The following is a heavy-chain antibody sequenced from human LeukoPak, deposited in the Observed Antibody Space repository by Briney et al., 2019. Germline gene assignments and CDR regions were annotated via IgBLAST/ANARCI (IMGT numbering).Heavy chain of an antibody. D-gene: IGHD6-19*01. V-gene: IGHV3-66*01. CDR1: GFTLSSYE. CDR2: IYSGGST. Sequence: GESLRLSCAASGFTLSSYEVNSGRQAPGKGLQWVSVIYSGGSTFYADSVKGRFTISRDNSKNTMYLQMNSLRAEDTAVYYCARGLPGAVALDYWGQGTLVTVSS. CDR3: ARGLPGAVALDY. J-gene: IGHJ4*02.